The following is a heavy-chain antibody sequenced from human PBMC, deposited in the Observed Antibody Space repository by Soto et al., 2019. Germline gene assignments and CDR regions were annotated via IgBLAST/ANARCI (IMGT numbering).Heavy chain of an antibody. V-gene: IGHV4-31*03. D-gene: IGHD2-8*01. Sequence: ASETLSLTCTVSGGSISSGGYYWSWIRQHPGKGLEWIGYIYYSGSTYYNPSLKSRVTISVDTSKNQFSLKLSSVTAADTAVYYCARGYCTNGVCPNWFDPWGQGTQVTVSS. J-gene: IGHJ5*02. CDR3: ARGYCTNGVCPNWFDP. CDR1: GGSISSGGYY. CDR2: IYYSGST.